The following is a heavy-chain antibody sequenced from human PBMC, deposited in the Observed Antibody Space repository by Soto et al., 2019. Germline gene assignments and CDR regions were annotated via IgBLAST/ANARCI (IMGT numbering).Heavy chain of an antibody. Sequence: EVQLVESGGGLVKPGGSLRLSCAASDFIFSETWMNWVRQAPGKGLEWVGRIRSKTAGGTTDYAVPVKGRFTISRYDSKNTLYLQVNSLKTEDTAVYYCTTGDRIMITFGTVIEGIDYWGQGTLVTVFS. CDR3: TTGDRIMITFGTVIEGIDY. D-gene: IGHD3-16*02. V-gene: IGHV3-15*07. J-gene: IGHJ4*02. CDR1: DFIFSETW. CDR2: IRSKTAGGTT.